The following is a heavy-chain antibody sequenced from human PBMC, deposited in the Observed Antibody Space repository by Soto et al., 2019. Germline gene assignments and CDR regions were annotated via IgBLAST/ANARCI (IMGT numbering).Heavy chain of an antibody. CDR2: IHHSGST. CDR3: ARDTGTYPYYFDY. Sequence: QVQLQESGPGLVKPSQTLSLTCTVSGGSISSGENFWNWIRQSPGKGLEWIGYIHHSGSTYYNPSLKSRLTRSVDTSKKQISLKLNSVTAADTAVYYCARDTGTYPYYFDYWDQGTLVTVSS. CDR1: GGSISSGENF. D-gene: IGHD1-26*01. J-gene: IGHJ4*02. V-gene: IGHV4-30-4*01.